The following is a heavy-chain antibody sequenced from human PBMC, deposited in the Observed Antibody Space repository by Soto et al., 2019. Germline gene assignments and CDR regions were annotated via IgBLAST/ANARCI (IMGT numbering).Heavy chain of an antibody. CDR2: IWYDGSNK. Sequence: GGSLRLSCAASGFTFSSYFMHWVRQAPGKGLEWVAVIWYDGSNKYYADSVKGRFTISRDNSKNTLYLQMNSLRAEGTAVYYCARDHRRYCSGGSCYQFDYWGQGTLVTVSS. J-gene: IGHJ4*02. CDR3: ARDHRRYCSGGSCYQFDY. D-gene: IGHD2-15*01. V-gene: IGHV3-33*01. CDR1: GFTFSSYF.